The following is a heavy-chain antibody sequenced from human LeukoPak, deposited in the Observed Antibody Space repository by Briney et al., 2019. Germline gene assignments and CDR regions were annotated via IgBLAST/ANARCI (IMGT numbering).Heavy chain of an antibody. J-gene: IGHJ5*02. Sequence: ASVKVSSTTSEYTFTAYYVHRVRHAPGQGLEWMGWINPNSGDTNFAQNFQGRVTMTRDTSISTVYMELSRLRSDDTAVYFSARVGQLLVENYLFDPWGQGTLVTVSS. D-gene: IGHD6-19*01. CDR2: INPNSGDT. CDR3: ARVGQLLVENYLFDP. CDR1: EYTFTAYY. V-gene: IGHV1-2*02.